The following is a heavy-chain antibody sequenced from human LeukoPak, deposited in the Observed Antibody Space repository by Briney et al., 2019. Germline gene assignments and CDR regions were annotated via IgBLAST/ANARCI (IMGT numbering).Heavy chain of an antibody. CDR2: INSDGSST. J-gene: IGHJ4*02. CDR3: ARGGRYSYGPFDQ. V-gene: IGHV3-74*01. Sequence: GGSLRLSCAASGFTFSSYWMHWVRKAPGKGLVWVSRINSDGSSTSYADSVKGRFTISRDNAKNTLYLQMNSLRAEDTAVYYCARGGRYSYGPFDQWGQGGLVTVSS. CDR1: GFTFSSYW. D-gene: IGHD5-18*01.